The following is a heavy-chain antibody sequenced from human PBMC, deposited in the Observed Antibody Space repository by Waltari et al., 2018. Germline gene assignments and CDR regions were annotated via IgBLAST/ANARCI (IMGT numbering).Heavy chain of an antibody. CDR1: GFTFSSYD. CDR3: TRGQYWGDYLYYFDY. J-gene: IGHJ4*02. V-gene: IGHV3-11*05. CDR2: ISSTSGYS. D-gene: IGHD2-21*01. Sequence: VQLVESGGGLVQPGGSLRLSCAVSGFTFSSYDMSWVRQAPGKGMEWVSYISSTSGYSYYADSVKGRFTTSKDNAKNSVSVQMSSLRAEDTAVYYCTRGQYWGDYLYYFDYWGQGVLVTVPS.